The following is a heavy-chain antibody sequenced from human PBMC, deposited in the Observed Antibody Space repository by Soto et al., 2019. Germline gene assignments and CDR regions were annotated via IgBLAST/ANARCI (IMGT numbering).Heavy chain of an antibody. CDR3: VRTSLVVAAATREDY. CDR2: INSDGSST. D-gene: IGHD2-15*01. CDR1: GFTFSSYW. Sequence: EVQLVESGGGLVQPGGSLRLSCAAPGFTFSSYWMHWVRQAPGKGLVWVSRINSDGSSTSYADSVKGRFTISRDNAKNTLYLQMNSLRAEDTAVYYCVRTSLVVAAATREDYWGQGTLVTVSS. V-gene: IGHV3-74*01. J-gene: IGHJ4*02.